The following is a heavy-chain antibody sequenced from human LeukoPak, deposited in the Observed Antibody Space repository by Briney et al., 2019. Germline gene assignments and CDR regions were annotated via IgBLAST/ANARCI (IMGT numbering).Heavy chain of an antibody. J-gene: IGHJ4*02. CDR2: INPSGGST. D-gene: IGHD2-2*02. CDR1: GYTFTTYY. V-gene: IGHV1-46*01. Sequence: ASVKVSCKASGYTFTTYYMHWVRQAPGQGLEWMGIINPSGGSTSYAQKFQGRVTMTRDTSTSTVYMELSSLGFEDTAVYYCARSDYCSSTSCYMHYWGQGTLVTVSS. CDR3: ARSDYCSSTSCYMHY.